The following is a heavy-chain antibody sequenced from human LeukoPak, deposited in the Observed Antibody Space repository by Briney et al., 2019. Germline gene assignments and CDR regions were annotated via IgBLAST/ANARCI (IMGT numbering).Heavy chain of an antibody. J-gene: IGHJ6*02. V-gene: IGHV3-23*01. CDR1: GFTFSSYA. Sequence: GGSLRLSCAASGFTFSSYAMSWVRQAPGKGLEWVSAISGSGGSTYYADSVKGRFTISRDNSKNTLYLQMNSLRPEDTALYYCAKDLSSAIASALVLDVWGQGTMV. CDR2: ISGSGGST. CDR3: AKDLSSAIASALVLDV. D-gene: IGHD3-22*01.